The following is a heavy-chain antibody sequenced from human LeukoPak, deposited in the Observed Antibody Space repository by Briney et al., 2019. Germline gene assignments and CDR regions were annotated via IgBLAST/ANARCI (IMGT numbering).Heavy chain of an antibody. CDR2: INHSGSA. V-gene: IGHV4-34*01. J-gene: IGHJ4*02. Sequence: SETLSLTCTVSGGSFSGYYCTWIRQPPGKGLEWIGEINHSGSANYIPSLKSRVTISLDTSKYQFSLKLSSVTAADTAVYYCARGQGTVTTHWGQGTLVTVSS. D-gene: IGHD4-17*01. CDR3: ARGQGTVTTH. CDR1: GGSFSGYY.